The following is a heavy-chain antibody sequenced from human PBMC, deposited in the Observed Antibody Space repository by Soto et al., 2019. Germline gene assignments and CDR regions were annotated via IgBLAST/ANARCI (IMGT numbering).Heavy chain of an antibody. D-gene: IGHD2-15*01. J-gene: IGHJ4*02. CDR2: TYYRSKWYN. Sequence: SQTLSLTCAIPGDSVSSNSAVWNWIRQSPSGGLEWLGRTYYRSKWYNDYALSVKSRITINPDTSKNQFSLQLNSVTPEDTAVYYCARVGYCSGGSCYKPFDYWGQGTLVTVSS. CDR1: GDSVSSNSAV. V-gene: IGHV6-1*01. CDR3: ARVGYCSGGSCYKPFDY.